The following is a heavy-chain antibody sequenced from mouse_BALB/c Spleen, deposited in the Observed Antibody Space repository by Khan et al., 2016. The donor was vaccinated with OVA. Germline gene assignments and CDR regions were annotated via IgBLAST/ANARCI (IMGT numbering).Heavy chain of an antibody. J-gene: IGHJ3*01. CDR2: ISSGGHYT. CDR1: GFTFSTYG. D-gene: IGHD1-1*01. CDR3: ARLAYYYNSEGFAY. V-gene: IGHV5-6*01. Sequence: EVELVESGGDLVKPGGSLKLSCAVSGFTFSTYGMSWVRQTPDMRLEWVATISSGGHYTYYPDSVKGRFTISRDNAMNTLYLQMSILKSEDTGIYYCARLAYYYNSEGFAYWGQGTLVAVSA.